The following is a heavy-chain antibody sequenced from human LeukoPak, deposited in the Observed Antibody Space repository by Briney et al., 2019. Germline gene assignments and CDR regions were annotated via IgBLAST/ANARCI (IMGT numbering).Heavy chain of an antibody. CDR2: ISTSSRYI. CDR3: ARADCSSSTCYLRRSWFDP. CDR1: GFTLSNYD. D-gene: IGHD2-2*01. J-gene: IGHJ5*02. V-gene: IGHV3-21*01. Sequence: GGSLRLSCAASGFTLSNYDMNWVRQAPGKGLEWVSSISTSSRYIYYKDSVRDRFTISRDDAKNSLYLEMNSLRAEDTAVYYCARADCSSSTCYLRRSWFDPWGQGTLVTVSS.